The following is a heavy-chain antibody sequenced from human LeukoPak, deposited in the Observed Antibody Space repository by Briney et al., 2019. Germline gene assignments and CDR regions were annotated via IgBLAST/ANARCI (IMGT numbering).Heavy chain of an antibody. D-gene: IGHD6-13*01. CDR1: EFRLVDYD. Sequence: GGSLRLSCVASEFRLVDYDMSWVRQAPGKGLEWVSVIYSGGSTYYADSVKGRFTISRDNSKNTLYLQMNSLRAEDTAVYYCAREMSSSWYHLSYFDYWGQGTLVTVSS. V-gene: IGHV3-66*01. CDR3: AREMSSSWYHLSYFDY. J-gene: IGHJ4*02. CDR2: IYSGGST.